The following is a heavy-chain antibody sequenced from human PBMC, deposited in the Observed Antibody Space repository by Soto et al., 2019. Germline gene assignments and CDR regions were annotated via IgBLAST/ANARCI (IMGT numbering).Heavy chain of an antibody. V-gene: IGHV4-4*02. CDR3: AREATTPNWFDP. J-gene: IGHJ5*02. Sequence: SETRSLTCAVSGDSISSSVWWTWVRQPPGKGLEWIGEVFHTGNTNYNPSLKSRVTMSVDKSTNEFSLKVTSVTAADTAVYYCAREATTPNWFDPWGQGTLVTVSS. CDR1: GDSISSSVW. CDR2: VFHTGNT.